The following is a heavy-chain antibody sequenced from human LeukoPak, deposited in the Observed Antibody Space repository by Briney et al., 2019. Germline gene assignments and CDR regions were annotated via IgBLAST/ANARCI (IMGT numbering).Heavy chain of an antibody. Sequence: PGGSLRLSCAASGFTFSSYSMNWVRQAPGKGLEWVSTISGSGGSSYFADSVKGRFTISRDNSKNTLYLQMNSLRAEDTALYYCAKNYDFWSAYLNYWGQGTLVTVSS. D-gene: IGHD3-3*01. V-gene: IGHV3-23*01. CDR2: ISGSGGSS. J-gene: IGHJ4*02. CDR3: AKNYDFWSAYLNY. CDR1: GFTFSSYS.